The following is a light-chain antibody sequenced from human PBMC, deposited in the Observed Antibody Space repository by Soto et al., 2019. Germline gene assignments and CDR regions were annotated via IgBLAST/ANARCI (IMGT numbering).Light chain of an antibody. J-gene: IGLJ1*01. CDR1: SSDVGAYNY. CDR2: EVS. CDR3: SSYAGSNNYV. Sequence: QSALTQPPSASGSPGQSGTISCTGTSSDVGAYNYLSWYQQHPGKAPKLMIYEVSKRPSGVPDRFSGSKSGNTASLTVSGLQAEDEADYYCSSYAGSNNYVFGTGTKLTVL. V-gene: IGLV2-8*01.